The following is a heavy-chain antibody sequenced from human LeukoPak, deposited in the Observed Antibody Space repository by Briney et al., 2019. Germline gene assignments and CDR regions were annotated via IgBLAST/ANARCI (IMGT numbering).Heavy chain of an antibody. Sequence: ASVKVSCKASGYTFTSYGISWVRQAPGQGLEWMGWISAYNGNTNYAQKLQGRVTMTTDTSTSTAYMELSSLRSEDTAVYYCARGRTIFGVYYFDYWGQGTLVTVSS. CDR3: ARGRTIFGVYYFDY. V-gene: IGHV1-18*01. D-gene: IGHD3-3*01. J-gene: IGHJ4*02. CDR1: GYTFTSYG. CDR2: ISAYNGNT.